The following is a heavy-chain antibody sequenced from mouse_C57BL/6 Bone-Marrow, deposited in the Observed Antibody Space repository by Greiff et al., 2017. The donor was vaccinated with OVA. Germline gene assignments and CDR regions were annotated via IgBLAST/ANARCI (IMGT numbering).Heavy chain of an antibody. Sequence: VKLVESGAELVKPGASVKISCKASGYAFSSYWMNWVKQRPGKGLEWIGQIYPGDGDTNYNGKFKGKATLTADKSSSTAYMQLSSLTSEDSAVYFCARGGLRSWFAYWGQGTLVTVSA. D-gene: IGHD2-4*01. CDR3: ARGGLRSWFAY. CDR1: GYAFSSYW. J-gene: IGHJ3*01. CDR2: IYPGDGDT. V-gene: IGHV1-80*01.